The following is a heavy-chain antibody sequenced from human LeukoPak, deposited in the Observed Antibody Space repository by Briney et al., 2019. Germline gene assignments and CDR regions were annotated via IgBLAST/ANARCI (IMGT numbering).Heavy chain of an antibody. V-gene: IGHV3-23*01. CDR3: AKKLYLEGLSPRNYFDS. CDR1: GFTFRGFA. J-gene: IGHJ4*02. D-gene: IGHD3-3*01. CDR2: ISGSGIST. Sequence: GGSLRLSCSASGFTFRGFAIGWVRQAPGQGLEWISAISGSGISTYSADSVKGRFTISTDKSKNTVYMQMSSLRPEDTAQYYCAKKLYLEGLSPRNYFDSWGPDTLVTVSS.